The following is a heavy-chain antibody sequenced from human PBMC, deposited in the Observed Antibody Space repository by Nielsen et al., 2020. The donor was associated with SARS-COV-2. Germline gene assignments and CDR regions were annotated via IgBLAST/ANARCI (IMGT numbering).Heavy chain of an antibody. CDR2: IYYSGST. V-gene: IGHV4-31*02. Sequence: WIRQPPGKGLEWIGYIYYSGSTYYNPSLKSRVTISVDTSKNQFSLKLSSVTAADTAVYYCARFDYDLDYWGQGTLVTVSS. D-gene: IGHD4-17*01. J-gene: IGHJ4*02. CDR3: ARFDYDLDY.